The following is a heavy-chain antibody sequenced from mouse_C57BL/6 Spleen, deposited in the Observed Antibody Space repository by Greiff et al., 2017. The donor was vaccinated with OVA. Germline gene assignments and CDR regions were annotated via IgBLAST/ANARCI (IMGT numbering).Heavy chain of an antibody. CDR2: IDPEDGDT. J-gene: IGHJ1*03. Sequence: VQLQQSGAELVRPGASVKLSCTASGFNIKDYYMHWVKQRPEQGLEWIGRIDPEDGDTEYAPKFQGKATMTADTSSNTAYLQLSSLTSEDTAVYYCTFYYSKTYWYFDVWGTGTTVTVSS. D-gene: IGHD2-5*01. CDR1: GFNIKDYY. V-gene: IGHV14-1*01. CDR3: TFYYSKTYWYFDV.